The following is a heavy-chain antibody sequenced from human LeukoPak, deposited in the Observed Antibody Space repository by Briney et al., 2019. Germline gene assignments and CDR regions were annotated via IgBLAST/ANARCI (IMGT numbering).Heavy chain of an antibody. J-gene: IGHJ3*02. CDR1: GFTFSSYG. Sequence: GGSLRLSCAASGFTFSSYGMHWVRQAPGKGLEWVAVISYDGSNKYYADSVKGRFTISRDNSKNTLYLQMNSLRAEDTAVYYCAKDTSSSWYEMSAFDIWGQGTMVTVSS. V-gene: IGHV3-30*18. CDR2: ISYDGSNK. CDR3: AKDTSSSWYEMSAFDI. D-gene: IGHD6-13*01.